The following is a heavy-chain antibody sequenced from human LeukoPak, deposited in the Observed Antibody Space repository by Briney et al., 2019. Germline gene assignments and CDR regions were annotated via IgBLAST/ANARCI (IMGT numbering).Heavy chain of an antibody. V-gene: IGHV3-30*18. D-gene: IGHD6-19*01. CDR2: ISYDGSNK. Sequence: GRSLRLSCAASGFTFSSYGMHWVRQAPGKGLEWVAVISYDGSNKYYADSVKGRFTISRDNSKNTLYLQMNSLRAEDTAVYYRAKEASGIAVAGEARYFDYWGQGTLVTVSS. J-gene: IGHJ4*02. CDR1: GFTFSSYG. CDR3: AKEASGIAVAGEARYFDY.